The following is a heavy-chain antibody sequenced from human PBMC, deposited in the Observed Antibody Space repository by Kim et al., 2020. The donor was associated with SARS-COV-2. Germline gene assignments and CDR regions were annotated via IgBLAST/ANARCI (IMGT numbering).Heavy chain of an antibody. J-gene: IGHJ5*02. CDR2: ISYDGSNK. Sequence: GGSLRLSCAASGFTFSSYGMHWVRQAPGKGLEWVAVISYDGSNKYYADSVKGRFTISRDNSKNTLYLQMNSLRAEDTAVYYCAKLGSINDFWVPWGQGTLVTVSS. CDR3: AKLGSINDFWVP. D-gene: IGHD3-3*01. V-gene: IGHV3-30*18. CDR1: GFTFSSYG.